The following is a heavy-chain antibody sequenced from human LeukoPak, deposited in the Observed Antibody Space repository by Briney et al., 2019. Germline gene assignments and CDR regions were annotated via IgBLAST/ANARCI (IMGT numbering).Heavy chain of an antibody. D-gene: IGHD2-21*01. V-gene: IGHV3-23*01. CDR2: ISGGGGST. CDR3: AKSDLAYCGGDCYSDY. CDR1: GFTFSRYA. Sequence: GGSLRLSCAASGFTFSRYAMTWARQAPGKGLDWVSGISGGGGSTYYADTVKGRFTISRDNSKNTLYLQMNSLRAEDTAVYYFAKSDLAYCGGDCYSDYWGQGTLVTVSS. J-gene: IGHJ4*02.